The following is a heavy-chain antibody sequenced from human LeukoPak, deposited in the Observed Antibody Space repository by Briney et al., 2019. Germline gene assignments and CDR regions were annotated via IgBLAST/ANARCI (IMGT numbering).Heavy chain of an antibody. V-gene: IGHV3-23*01. CDR3: AKEPNYYGSGGRLFDY. J-gene: IGHJ4*02. Sequence: PGGSLRLSCAASGFTFSSYAMSWVRQAPGKGLEWVSVISGSGGSTYYADSVKGRFAISRDNSKNTLYLQMNSLRAEDTAVYYCAKEPNYYGSGGRLFDYWGQGTLVTVSS. D-gene: IGHD3-10*01. CDR1: GFTFSSYA. CDR2: ISGSGGST.